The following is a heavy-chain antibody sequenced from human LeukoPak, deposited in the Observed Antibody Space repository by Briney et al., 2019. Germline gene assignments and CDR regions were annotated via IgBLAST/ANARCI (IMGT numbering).Heavy chain of an antibody. CDR3: ARGGGRDPFNVAY. Sequence: PGGSLRLSCAASGFTFCNYWMSWVRQAPGRGLEWVANIKPDGSAQYYVDSVKGRFTISRGNAKNSLYLQMNSLRVEDTAVYYCARGGGRDPFNVAYWGQGTLVTVSS. CDR2: IKPDGSAQ. V-gene: IGHV3-7*04. J-gene: IGHJ4*02. CDR1: GFTFCNYW. D-gene: IGHD3-10*01.